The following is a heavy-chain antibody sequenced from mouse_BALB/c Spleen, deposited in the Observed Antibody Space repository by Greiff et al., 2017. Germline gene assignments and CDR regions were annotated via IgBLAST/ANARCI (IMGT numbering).Heavy chain of an antibody. V-gene: IGHV1S135*01. CDR3: AREERGFAD. CDR2: IDPFNGGT. J-gene: IGHJ3*01. CDR1: GYSFTSYY. Sequence: LVESGPELMKPGASVKISCKASGYSFTSYYMHWVKQSHGKSLEWIGYIDPFNGGTSYNQKFKGKATLTVDKSSSTAYMHLSSLTSEDSAVYYCAREERGFADWGQGTLVTVSA.